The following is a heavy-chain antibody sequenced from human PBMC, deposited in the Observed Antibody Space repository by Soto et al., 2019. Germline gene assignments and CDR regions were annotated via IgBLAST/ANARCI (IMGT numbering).Heavy chain of an antibody. CDR1: GGTFSSYR. CDR2: IVPIYRTA. J-gene: IGHJ4*02. V-gene: IGHV1-69*13. D-gene: IGHD6-13*01. Sequence: SVKVSCKASGGTFSSYRINWVRQAPGQGLEWVGGIVPIYRTADYAQKFQGRVTITADESARTSYMELSSLRSEDTAVYYCARVGSRYSYYFDYWGQGTLVTVSS. CDR3: ARVGSRYSYYFDY.